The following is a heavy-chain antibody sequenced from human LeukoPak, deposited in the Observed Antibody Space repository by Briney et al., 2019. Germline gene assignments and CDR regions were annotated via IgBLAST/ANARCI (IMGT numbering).Heavy chain of an antibody. V-gene: IGHV3-33*01. CDR3: ARDLSFGSLDF. CDR1: GFILSTHG. CDR2: MWYDGSRE. Sequence: PGGSLRLSCAASGFILSTHGMHWVRQAPGKGLEWVAGMWYDGSREDYADSVKGRFTISRDMSKNTLNLQMNTLRVDDTAMFYCARDLSFGSLDFRGQGTLVTVSS. J-gene: IGHJ4*02. D-gene: IGHD1-26*01.